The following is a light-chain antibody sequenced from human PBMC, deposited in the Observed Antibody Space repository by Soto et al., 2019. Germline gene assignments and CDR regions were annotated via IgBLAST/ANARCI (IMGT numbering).Light chain of an antibody. CDR3: SSYTISGTLV. CDR2: EVS. Sequence: QSALTQPASVSGSPGQSITISCTGTSRDVGGFNFVSWYQHHQGKAPKLIIYEVSDQPSGVSSRFSGSKSGNTASLTISGLQTEDEADYYCSSYTISGTLVFGTGTKGTVL. CDR1: SRDVGGFNF. J-gene: IGLJ1*01. V-gene: IGLV2-14*01.